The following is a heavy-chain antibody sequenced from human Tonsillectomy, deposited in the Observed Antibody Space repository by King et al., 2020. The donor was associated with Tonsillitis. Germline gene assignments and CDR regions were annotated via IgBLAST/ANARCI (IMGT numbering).Heavy chain of an antibody. J-gene: IGHJ1*01. V-gene: IGHV3-23*04. CDR3: AKELRYFGGYFQH. Sequence: VQLVESGGGLVQPGGSLRLSCTASGFTFGSYAWNWVRQAPGKGLEWVSSISDNDNTYYADSVKGRFTISRDNSKNTLYLQMNSLRADDTALYYCAKELRYFGGYFQHWGQGTLATVSS. CDR2: ISDNDNT. CDR1: GFTFGSYA. D-gene: IGHD3-9*01.